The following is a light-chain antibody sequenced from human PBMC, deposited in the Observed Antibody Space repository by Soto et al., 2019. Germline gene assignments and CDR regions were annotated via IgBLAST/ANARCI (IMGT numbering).Light chain of an antibody. Sequence: VVTQEPSLTVSPGGTVTLTCGSSTGAVTSGHYPYWIQQKPGQAPRTLIYDTNNRHSWTPVRFSGSLVGGKAALILSGAQPEDEAEYYCLLAYSGGPVFGGGTKVTVL. CDR3: LLAYSGGPV. CDR2: DTN. CDR1: TGAVTSGHY. V-gene: IGLV7-46*01. J-gene: IGLJ3*02.